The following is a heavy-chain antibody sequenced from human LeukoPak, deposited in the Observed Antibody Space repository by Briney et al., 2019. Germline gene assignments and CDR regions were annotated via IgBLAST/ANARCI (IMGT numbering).Heavy chain of an antibody. D-gene: IGHD1-26*01. CDR2: ISYDGSNK. CDR1: GFTFSNYW. V-gene: IGHV3-30-3*01. J-gene: IGHJ4*02. Sequence: GGSLRLSCAASGFTFSNYWMSWVRQAPGQGLEWVAVISYDGSNKYYADSVKGRFTISRDNSKNTLYLQMNSLRAEDTAVYYCARPRYSGSYLHSYFDYWGQGTLVTVSS. CDR3: ARPRYSGSYLHSYFDY.